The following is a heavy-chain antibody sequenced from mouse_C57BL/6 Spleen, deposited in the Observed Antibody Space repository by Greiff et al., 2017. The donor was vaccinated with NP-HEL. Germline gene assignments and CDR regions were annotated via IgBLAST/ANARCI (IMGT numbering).Heavy chain of an antibody. V-gene: IGHV1-82*01. CDR2: IYPGDGDT. D-gene: IGHD3-2*02. Sequence: QVQLQQSGPELVKPGASVKISCKASGYAFSSSWMNWVKQRPGKGLEWIGRIYPGDGDTNYNGKFKGKATLTADKSSSTAYMQLSSLTSEDSAVYFCAIDSSGPLYYFDYWGQGTTLTVSS. J-gene: IGHJ2*01. CDR3: AIDSSGPLYYFDY. CDR1: GYAFSSSW.